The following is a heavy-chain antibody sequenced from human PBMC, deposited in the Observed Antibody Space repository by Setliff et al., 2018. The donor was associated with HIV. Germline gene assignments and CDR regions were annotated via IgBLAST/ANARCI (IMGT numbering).Heavy chain of an antibody. J-gene: IGHJ3*02. CDR2: ISRSSSTI. CDR3: ASVSLQVVAVWRACDI. Sequence: GGSLRLSCAASGFTFSSYNMNWVRQATGKGLEWVSYISRSSSTIYSADSVKGRFTISGDRAKNSLYLQMNSLRAEDTAVYYCASVSLQVVAVWRACDIWGQGTMVTVSS. D-gene: IGHD2-15*01. V-gene: IGHV3-48*01. CDR1: GFTFSSYN.